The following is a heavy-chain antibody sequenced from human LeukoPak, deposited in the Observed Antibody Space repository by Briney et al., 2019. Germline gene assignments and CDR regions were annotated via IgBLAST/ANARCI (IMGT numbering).Heavy chain of an antibody. Sequence: PGGSLRLSCAASGFTFSSYAMHWVRRAPGKGLEWVAVISYDGSNKYYADSVKGRFTISRDNSKNTLYLQMNSLRAEDTAVYYCAKLLRPQTYGDSLDYWGQGTLVTVSS. V-gene: IGHV3-30-3*02. CDR3: AKLLRPQTYGDSLDY. CDR1: GFTFSSYA. J-gene: IGHJ4*02. D-gene: IGHD4-17*01. CDR2: ISYDGSNK.